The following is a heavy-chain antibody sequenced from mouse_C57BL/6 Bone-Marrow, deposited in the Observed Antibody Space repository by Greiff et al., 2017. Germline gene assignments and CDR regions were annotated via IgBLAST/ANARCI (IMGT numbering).Heavy chain of an antibody. CDR1: GFTFSSYG. CDR3: ASLWLRTGFAY. V-gene: IGHV5-6*01. J-gene: IGHJ3*01. Sequence: EVQLQQSGGDLVKPGGSLKLSCAASGFTFSSYGMSWVRQTPDKRLEWVGTISSGGSYTYYPDSVKGRFTIARDKAKNTLYLQMSSLKSEDPAMYYCASLWLRTGFAYWDWGTLITVSA. D-gene: IGHD2-2*01. CDR2: ISSGGSYT.